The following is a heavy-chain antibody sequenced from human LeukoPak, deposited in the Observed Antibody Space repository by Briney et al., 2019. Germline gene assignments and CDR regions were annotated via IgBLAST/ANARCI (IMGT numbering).Heavy chain of an antibody. D-gene: IGHD1-7*01. CDR2: IRYDGGNK. J-gene: IGHJ4*02. V-gene: IGHV3-30*02. CDR1: RFTFSTYG. Sequence: GGSLRLSCAASRFTFSTYGMHWVRQAPGKGLERVAFIRYDGGNKYYADSVKGRFTISRDNSKNTLYLQINSLRAEDTAVYFCAKESTGSTSLDYWGQGTLVTVSS. CDR3: AKESTGSTSLDY.